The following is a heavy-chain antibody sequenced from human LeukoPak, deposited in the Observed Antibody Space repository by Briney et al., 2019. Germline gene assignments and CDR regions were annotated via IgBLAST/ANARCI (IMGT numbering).Heavy chain of an antibody. Sequence: ASVKVSCKVSGYTLTELSMHWVRQAPGQGLEWMGWINPNSGGTNYAQKFQGWVTMTRDTSISTAYMELSRLRSDDTAVYYCAREPVREVAATYYYYYGMDVWGLGTTVTVSS. V-gene: IGHV1-2*04. D-gene: IGHD2-15*01. CDR2: INPNSGGT. J-gene: IGHJ6*02. CDR1: GYTLTELS. CDR3: AREPVREVAATYYYYYGMDV.